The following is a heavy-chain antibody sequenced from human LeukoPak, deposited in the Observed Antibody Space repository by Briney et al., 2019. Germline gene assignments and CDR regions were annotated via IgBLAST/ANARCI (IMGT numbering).Heavy chain of an antibody. J-gene: IGHJ4*02. CDR3: ARDDCGDTCYPGGY. CDR1: GYTFTKYV. D-gene: IGHD2-21*01. CDR2: INAGNGDT. Sequence: GASVKVSCKASGYTFTKYVVDWVRQAPGQRPEWMGWINAGNGDTKYSQNFQDRVTITRDTSANTAYMELSSLTSEDTALYYCARDDCGDTCYPGGYWGQGTLVTVSS. V-gene: IGHV1-3*01.